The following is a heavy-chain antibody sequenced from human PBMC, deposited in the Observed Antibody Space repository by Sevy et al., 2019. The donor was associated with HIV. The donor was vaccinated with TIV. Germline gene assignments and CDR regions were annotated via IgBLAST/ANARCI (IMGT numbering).Heavy chain of an antibody. J-gene: IGHJ4*02. V-gene: IGHV3-7*01. CDR2: IKNDGSAK. CDR3: ARVYSGSAPGFDY. D-gene: IGHD2-15*01. CDR1: GITFSESL. Sequence: GGSLRLSCAASGITFSESLMSWVRKAPGKGLEWVASIKNDGSAKFYADSVKGRFIISRDNVKNSLYLQMNSLRGEDTAVYFCARVYSGSAPGFDYWGQGTLVTVSS.